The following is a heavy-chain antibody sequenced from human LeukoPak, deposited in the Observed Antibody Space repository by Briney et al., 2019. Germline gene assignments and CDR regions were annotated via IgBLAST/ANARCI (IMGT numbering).Heavy chain of an antibody. D-gene: IGHD3-9*01. V-gene: IGHV3-7*01. Sequence: GGSLRLSCAASGFTFSSYWMSWVRQAPGKGLDWVANIKQDGSEKYYVDSVKGRFTISRDNAKNSLYLQMNSLRAEDTAVYYCAREKRYFDWLPTRGPFDYWGQGTLVTVSS. CDR3: AREKRYFDWLPTRGPFDY. J-gene: IGHJ4*02. CDR2: IKQDGSEK. CDR1: GFTFSSYW.